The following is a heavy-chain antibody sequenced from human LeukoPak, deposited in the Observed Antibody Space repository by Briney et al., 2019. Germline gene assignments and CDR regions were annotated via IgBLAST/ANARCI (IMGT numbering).Heavy chain of an antibody. J-gene: IGHJ4*02. CDR1: GYTFTDYY. D-gene: IGHD2-2*01. V-gene: IGHV1-2*02. CDR2: INPNDGDT. Sequence: ASVKVSCKASGYTFTDYYMHWVRQAPGQGFEWMGWINPNDGDTSYAQKFQGRVTMTRDTSISTAHMEVSRLRSDDTAVYYCARANFLYCSSSTCLFDYWGQGTLVTVSS. CDR3: ARANFLYCSSSTCLFDY.